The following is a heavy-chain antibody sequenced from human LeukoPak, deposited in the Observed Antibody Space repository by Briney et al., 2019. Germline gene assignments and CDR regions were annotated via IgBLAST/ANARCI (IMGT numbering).Heavy chain of an antibody. J-gene: IGHJ4*02. CDR3: AGRGIVTGYFDF. V-gene: IGHV4-39*01. D-gene: IGHD3-9*01. Sequence: SEHLSLTCTVSGDSITNSNFYWGWIRQSPGKGLEWIGSIFHSGSTNYNPSLKSRVTISVDTSKNQFYLRVRSVTAAETALYYCAGRGIVTGYFDFWGRGTLVTVSS. CDR2: IFHSGST. CDR1: GDSITNSNFY.